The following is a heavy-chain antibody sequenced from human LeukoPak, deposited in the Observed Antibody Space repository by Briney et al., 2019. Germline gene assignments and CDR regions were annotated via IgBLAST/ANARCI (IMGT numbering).Heavy chain of an antibody. CDR3: SRGYSYGSGSY. Sequence: ASVKVSCKASGGTFSSYAISWVRQAPGQGLEWMGGIIPIFGTANYAQKFQGRVTITADESTSTAYMELSSLRSEDTAVYYCSRGYSYGSGSYWGQGTLVTVSS. J-gene: IGHJ4*02. D-gene: IGHD5-18*01. CDR1: GGTFSSYA. V-gene: IGHV1-69*13. CDR2: IIPIFGTA.